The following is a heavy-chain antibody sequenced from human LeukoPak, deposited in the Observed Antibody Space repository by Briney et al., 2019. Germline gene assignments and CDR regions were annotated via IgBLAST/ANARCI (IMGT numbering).Heavy chain of an antibody. Sequence: GGSLRLSCAASGFTFSDYYMSWIRQAPGKGLEWVSYISTSGSTIYYADSLKGRFTISRDNAKNSLYLQMNSLRAEDTALYYCARDKSGTMIRGVITTYYYSMDVWGKGTTVTISS. CDR1: GFTFSDYY. V-gene: IGHV3-11*04. CDR2: ISTSGSTI. J-gene: IGHJ6*03. CDR3: ARDKSGTMIRGVITTYYYSMDV. D-gene: IGHD3-10*01.